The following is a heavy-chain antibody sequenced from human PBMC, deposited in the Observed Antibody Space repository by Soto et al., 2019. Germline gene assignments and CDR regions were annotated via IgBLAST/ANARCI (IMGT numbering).Heavy chain of an antibody. J-gene: IGHJ1*01. D-gene: IGHD6-13*01. Sequence: PSETLSLTCTVSGGSISSGNYYLSWIRQPPGKGLEWIGYIYYSGSTNYNPSLESRVTISVDTSKNQFSLKLSSVTAADTAVYYCARSVAAPGTDFQHWGQGTLVTVSS. CDR2: IYYSGST. CDR1: GGSISSGNYY. V-gene: IGHV4-61*01. CDR3: ARSVAAPGTDFQH.